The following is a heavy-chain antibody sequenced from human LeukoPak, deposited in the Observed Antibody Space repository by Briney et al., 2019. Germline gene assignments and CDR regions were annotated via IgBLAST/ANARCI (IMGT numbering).Heavy chain of an antibody. CDR1: GGSIRSYY. V-gene: IGHV4-4*07. D-gene: IGHD6-13*01. Sequence: SETLSLTCNVSGGSIRSYYWNWIRQPAGKGLEWIGRIYSTGSTNYSPSLRSRVTMSVDKSKNQFSLNLSSVTAADTAVYYCARGIADPYSFDSWGQGILVTVSS. CDR3: ARGIADPYSFDS. J-gene: IGHJ4*02. CDR2: IYSTGST.